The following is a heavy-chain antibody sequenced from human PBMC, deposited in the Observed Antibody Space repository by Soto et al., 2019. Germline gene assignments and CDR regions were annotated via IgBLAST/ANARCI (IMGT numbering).Heavy chain of an antibody. V-gene: IGHV4-59*08. J-gene: IGHJ3*02. CDR1: GGSISSYY. CDR2: IYYSGST. CDR3: ARQGGGVAFDI. D-gene: IGHD2-8*01. Sequence: QVQLQESGPGLVKPSETLSLTCTVSGGSISSYYWSWIRQPPGKGLEWIGYIYYSGSTNYNPSLKRRVTISVDTSKNQFSLKLSSVTAADTAVYYWARQGGGVAFDIWGQGTMVTVSS.